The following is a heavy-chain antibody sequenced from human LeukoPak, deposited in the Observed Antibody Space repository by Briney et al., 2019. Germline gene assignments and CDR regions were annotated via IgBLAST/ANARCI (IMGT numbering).Heavy chain of an antibody. CDR1: GGSVSSGSYY. J-gene: IGHJ6*02. Sequence: SETLSLTCTVSGGSVSSGSYYWSWIRQPPGKGLEWIGYIYYSGSTNYNPSLKSRVTMSVDTSKNQFSLKLSSVTAADTAVYYCAGYCSSTSCYTRYYGMDVWGQGTTVTVSS. V-gene: IGHV4-61*01. CDR2: IYYSGST. CDR3: AGYCSSTSCYTRYYGMDV. D-gene: IGHD2-2*02.